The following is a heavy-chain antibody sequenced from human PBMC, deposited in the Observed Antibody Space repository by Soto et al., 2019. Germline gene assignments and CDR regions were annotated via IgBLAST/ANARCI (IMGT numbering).Heavy chain of an antibody. Sequence: GGSLRLSCAASGFTFSSYWMSWVRQAPGKGLEWVANIKQDGSEKYYVDSVKGRFTISRGNAKNSLYLQMNSLRAEDTAVYYCARRASSSWYDYYYMDVWGKGTTVTVSS. D-gene: IGHD6-13*01. J-gene: IGHJ6*03. CDR3: ARRASSSWYDYYYMDV. CDR2: IKQDGSEK. V-gene: IGHV3-7*01. CDR1: GFTFSSYW.